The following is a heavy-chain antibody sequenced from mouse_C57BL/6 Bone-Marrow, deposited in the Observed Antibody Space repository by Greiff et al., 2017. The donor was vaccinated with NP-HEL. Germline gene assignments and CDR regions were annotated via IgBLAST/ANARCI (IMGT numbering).Heavy chain of an antibody. CDR2: IYIGNGYT. D-gene: IGHD1-1*01. J-gene: IGHJ4*01. Sequence: EVKLVESGAELVRPGSSVKMSCKTSGYTFTSYGINWVKQRPGQGLEWIGYIYIGNGYTEYNEKFKGKATLTSDTSSSTAYMQLSSLTSEDSAIYFCARGLTFYYYAMDYWGQGTSVTVSS. V-gene: IGHV1-58*01. CDR3: ARGLTFYYYAMDY. CDR1: GYTFTSYG.